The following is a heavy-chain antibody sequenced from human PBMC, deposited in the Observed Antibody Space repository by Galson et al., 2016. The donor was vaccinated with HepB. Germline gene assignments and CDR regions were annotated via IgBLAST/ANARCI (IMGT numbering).Heavy chain of an antibody. D-gene: IGHD1-26*01. J-gene: IGHJ4*02. CDR1: GFTFTNYW. CDR3: ARDPPQPQWNLLLRGYYFDY. CDR2: INSDGRTT. Sequence: SLRLSCAVSGFTFTNYWMHWVRQVPGKGLVWVSRINSDGRTTNYADSVKGRFTVSRDNAKNTLYLQMNSLRAEDTAVYYCARDPPQPQWNLLLRGYYFDYWGQGALVTVSS. V-gene: IGHV3-74*01.